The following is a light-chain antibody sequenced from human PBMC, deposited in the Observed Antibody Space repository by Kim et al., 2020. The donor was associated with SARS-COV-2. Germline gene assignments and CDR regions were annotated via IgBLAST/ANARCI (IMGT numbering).Light chain of an antibody. CDR3: QQRSDWPRT. Sequence: EIVLTQSPAILSLSPGKRATLSCRASQSVSISLAWYQQKPGQAPRLLLYGAFNRATGIPARFSGSGSETDFTLTISSLEPEDFAVYYCQQRSDWPRTFGQGTKVDIK. V-gene: IGKV3-11*01. CDR2: GAF. CDR1: QSVSIS. J-gene: IGKJ1*01.